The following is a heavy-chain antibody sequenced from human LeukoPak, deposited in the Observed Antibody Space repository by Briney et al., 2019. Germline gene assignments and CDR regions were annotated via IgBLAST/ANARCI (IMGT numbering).Heavy chain of an antibody. J-gene: IGHJ4*02. V-gene: IGHV3-48*02. Sequence: GGSLRLSCAASGFTVSSNYMSWVRQAPGKGLEWVSYISSSSSMIYYADSVKGRFTISRDNAKNSLYLQMKSLRDEDTAIYYCARDYGDLPARVPYFDYWGQGTLVTVSS. CDR3: ARDYGDLPARVPYFDY. CDR1: GFTVSSNY. D-gene: IGHD4-17*01. CDR2: ISSSSSMI.